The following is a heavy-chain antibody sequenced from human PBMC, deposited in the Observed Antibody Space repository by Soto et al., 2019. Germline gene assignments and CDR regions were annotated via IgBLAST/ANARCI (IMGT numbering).Heavy chain of an antibody. Sequence: GGSLRLSCAASGFTFSSYAMSWVRQAPGKGLEWVSAISGSGGSPYYADSVKGRFTISRDNSKNTLYLQMNSLRAEDTAVYYCAKEGYYYDSSGYSGYFDYWGQGTLVTVSS. CDR1: GFTFSSYA. J-gene: IGHJ4*02. D-gene: IGHD3-22*01. CDR2: ISGSGGSP. V-gene: IGHV3-23*01. CDR3: AKEGYYYDSSGYSGYFDY.